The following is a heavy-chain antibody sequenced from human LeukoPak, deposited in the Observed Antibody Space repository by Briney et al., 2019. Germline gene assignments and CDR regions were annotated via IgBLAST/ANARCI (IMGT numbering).Heavy chain of an antibody. CDR2: INPSGGST. V-gene: IGHV1-46*01. J-gene: IGHJ5*02. Sequence: GASVKVSCKASGYTFTNYYMHWVRQAPGLGLEWMGTINPSGGSTNSAQKFQGRVTMTRDTSTSTVYMELSSLRSEGTAVYYCARAVWFDPWGQGTLVTVSS. CDR3: ARAVWFDP. CDR1: GYTFTNYY.